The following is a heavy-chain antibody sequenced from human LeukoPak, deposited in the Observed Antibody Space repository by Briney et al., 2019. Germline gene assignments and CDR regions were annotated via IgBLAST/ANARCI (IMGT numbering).Heavy chain of an antibody. D-gene: IGHD2-2*03. Sequence: SETLSLTCTVSGGSISSSSYYWGWIRQPPGKGLEWIGSIYYSGSTYYNPSLKSRVTISVDTSKNQFSLKLSSVTAADTAVYYCAREIGYCSSTSCRDYWGQGTLVTVSS. CDR3: AREIGYCSSTSCRDY. CDR2: IYYSGST. V-gene: IGHV4-39*02. J-gene: IGHJ4*02. CDR1: GGSISSSSYY.